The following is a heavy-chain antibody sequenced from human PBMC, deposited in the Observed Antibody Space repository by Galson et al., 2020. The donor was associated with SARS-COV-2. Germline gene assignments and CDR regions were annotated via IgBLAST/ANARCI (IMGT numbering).Heavy chain of an antibody. V-gene: IGHV3-21*01. CDR2: ISSNSIYI. CDR1: GFTFSGYS. Sequence: GESLKISCAASGFTFSGYSMNWVRQAPGKGLEWVSSISSNSIYIYYADSVKGRFTLSRDNAKNSLYLQMNSLRAEDSAVYYCARDLSYYGSGSYTPNSYYYGMDVWGQGTTVTVSS. D-gene: IGHD3-10*01. CDR3: ARDLSYYGSGSYTPNSYYYGMDV. J-gene: IGHJ6*02.